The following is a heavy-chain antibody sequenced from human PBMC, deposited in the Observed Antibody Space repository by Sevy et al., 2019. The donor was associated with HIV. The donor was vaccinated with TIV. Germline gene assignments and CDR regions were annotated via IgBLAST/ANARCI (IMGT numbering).Heavy chain of an antibody. D-gene: IGHD3-16*01. V-gene: IGHV3-30*04. Sequence: GGSLRLSCAASGFTFNRSPMHWVRQAPGKGLEWVAVMSYNGNKKYNGASVKGRFTVTRDDSKTTLYLQMNSLRPEDTAVYYCAREGVLFEGVIVCYGMDVWGQGTTVTVSS. CDR3: AREGVLFEGVIVCYGMDV. CDR1: GFTFNRSP. J-gene: IGHJ6*02. CDR2: MSYNGNKK.